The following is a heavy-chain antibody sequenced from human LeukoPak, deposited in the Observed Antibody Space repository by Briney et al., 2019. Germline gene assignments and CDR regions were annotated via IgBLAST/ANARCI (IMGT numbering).Heavy chain of an antibody. CDR2: ISWNSGSI. CDR1: GFTFDDYA. D-gene: IGHD3-22*01. CDR3: AKDKNYYDSSGYGFDY. V-gene: IGHV3-9*03. J-gene: IGHJ4*02. Sequence: GGSLRLSCAASGFTFDDYAMHWVRQAPGKGLEWVSGISWNSGSIGYADSVKGRFTISRDNAKNSLYLQMNSLRAEDMALYYCAKDKNYYDSSGYGFDYWGQGTLVTVSS.